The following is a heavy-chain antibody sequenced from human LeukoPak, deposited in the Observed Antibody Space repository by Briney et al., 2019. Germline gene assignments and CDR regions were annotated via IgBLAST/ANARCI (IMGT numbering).Heavy chain of an antibody. Sequence: SSETLSLTCAVYGGSFSGYYWSWIRQPPGKGLEWIGEINHSGSTNYNPSLKSRVTISVDTSKNQFSLKLSSVTAADTAVYYCASIVVVPAAARRVYYYYYMDVWGKGTTVTISS. CDR1: GGSFSGYY. J-gene: IGHJ6*03. CDR3: ASIVVVPAAARRVYYYYYMDV. CDR2: INHSGST. D-gene: IGHD2-2*01. V-gene: IGHV4-34*01.